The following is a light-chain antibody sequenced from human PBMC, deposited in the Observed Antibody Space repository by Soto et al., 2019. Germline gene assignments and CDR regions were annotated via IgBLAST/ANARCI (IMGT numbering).Light chain of an antibody. CDR2: DAD. J-gene: IGKJ3*01. Sequence: DIQMTQSPSSLSASVGDRVTITCQAPEDINSYLIWYQQKPGRAPKLLIYDADNFETGDPSRFTGSGSGTDFFLTISTLQPEDAATDYCQQYDNLPRSTYGPGTRVESK. V-gene: IGKV1-33*01. CDR3: QQYDNLPRST. CDR1: EDINSY.